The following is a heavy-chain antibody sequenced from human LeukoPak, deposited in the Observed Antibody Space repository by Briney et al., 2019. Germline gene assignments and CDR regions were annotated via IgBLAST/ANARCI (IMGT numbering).Heavy chain of an antibody. Sequence: SETLSLTCTVSGGSISSSSYYWGWIRQPPGKGLEWTGSIYYSGSTNYNPSLKSRVTISVDTSKNQFSLKLSSVTAADTAVYYCARSRAQWLPHGHWFDPWGQGTLVTVSS. J-gene: IGHJ5*02. CDR2: IYYSGST. D-gene: IGHD6-19*01. V-gene: IGHV4-39*07. CDR3: ARSRAQWLPHGHWFDP. CDR1: GGSISSSSYY.